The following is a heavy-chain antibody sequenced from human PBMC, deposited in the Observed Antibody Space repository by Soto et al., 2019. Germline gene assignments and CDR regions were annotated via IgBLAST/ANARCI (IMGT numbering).Heavy chain of an antibody. CDR3: ARGATCYEH. J-gene: IGHJ4*02. V-gene: IGHV1-2*02. CDR1: GYRFNLYY. D-gene: IGHD3-9*01. Sequence: QVHLVQSGAEVRKPGASVKVSCRASGYRFNLYYMHWVRQAPGDGLEWMGWIDPNIGVTHYAQRFQGRVTMTRDTAIITVYMELSSLTSDDTAIYYCARGATCYEHWGPGTLVSV. CDR2: IDPNIGVT.